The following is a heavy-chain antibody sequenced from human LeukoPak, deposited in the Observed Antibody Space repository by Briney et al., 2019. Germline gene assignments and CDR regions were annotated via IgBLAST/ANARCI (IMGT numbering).Heavy chain of an antibody. CDR2: IYHSGST. J-gene: IGHJ4*02. CDR1: GGSISSSNW. Sequence: PSGTLSLTCAVSGGSISSSNWWSWVRQPPGKGLEWIGEIYHSGSTNYNPSLKSRVTISVDTSKNQFSLKLSSVTAADTAVYYCARDTGGYAYFDYWGQGTLVTVSS. CDR3: ARDTGGYAYFDY. D-gene: IGHD5-12*01. V-gene: IGHV4-4*02.